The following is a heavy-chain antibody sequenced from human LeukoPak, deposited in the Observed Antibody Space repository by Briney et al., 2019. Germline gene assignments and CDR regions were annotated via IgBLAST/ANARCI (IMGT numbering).Heavy chain of an antibody. CDR1: GFTFSTYS. CDR3: ATSMAQDVDAFHI. V-gene: IGHV3-21*01. Sequence: GGSLRLSCAASGFTFSTYSMNWVRQAPGKGLEWVSSISSRSTYIYYADSVKGRFTISRDNAKNSLYLQMNNLRAEDTAMFYCATSMAQDVDAFHIWGQGTMVTVSS. J-gene: IGHJ3*02. CDR2: ISSRSTYI. D-gene: IGHD2-21*01.